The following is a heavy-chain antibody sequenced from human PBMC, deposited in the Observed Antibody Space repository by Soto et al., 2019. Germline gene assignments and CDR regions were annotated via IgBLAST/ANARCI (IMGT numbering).Heavy chain of an antibody. CDR2: IWYDGSNK. CDR1: GFPFSSYG. D-gene: IGHD3-16*02. CDR3: ARDPSPSHYNYVWGSYRLRSDYYFDY. Sequence: PGGSLSLSCAASGFPFSSYGMHWVRQAPGKGLEWVAVIWYDGSNKYYADSVKGRFTISRDNSKNTLYLQMNSLRAEDTAVYYCARDPSPSHYNYVWGSYRLRSDYYFDYWGQGTLVTVSS. V-gene: IGHV3-33*01. J-gene: IGHJ4*02.